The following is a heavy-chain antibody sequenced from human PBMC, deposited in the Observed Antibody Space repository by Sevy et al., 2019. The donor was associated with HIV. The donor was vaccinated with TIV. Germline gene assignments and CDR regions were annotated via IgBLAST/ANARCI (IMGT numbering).Heavy chain of an antibody. D-gene: IGHD3-3*01. CDR3: AKDFFEGDVISNFDS. J-gene: IGHJ4*02. V-gene: IGHV3-33*06. Sequence: GGSLRLSCAASGFTFRRYGMHWVRRAPGKGLEWVAGIWFDGTQKYYLESVKGRFSISRDNSKKMVYLQMNSLRAEDTAAYYCAKDFFEGDVISNFDSWGQGTLVTVSS. CDR2: IWFDGTQK. CDR1: GFTFRRYG.